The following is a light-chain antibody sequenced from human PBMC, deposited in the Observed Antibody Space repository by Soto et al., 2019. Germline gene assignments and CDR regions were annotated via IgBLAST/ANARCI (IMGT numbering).Light chain of an antibody. CDR3: QQCNNWPPEIT. J-gene: IGKJ5*01. CDR2: DAS. CDR1: QNISIY. V-gene: IGKV3-11*01. Sequence: IVLTQSPATLSLSSGERATLSCRASQNISIYLAWYQQKPGQAPRLLIYDASNRATGIPARFSGSGSGTDFTLTISSLEPEDFAVYYCQQCNNWPPEITFGQGTRLEIK.